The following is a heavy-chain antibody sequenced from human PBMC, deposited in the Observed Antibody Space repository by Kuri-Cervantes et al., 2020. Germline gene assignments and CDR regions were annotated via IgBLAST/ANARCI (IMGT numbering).Heavy chain of an antibody. CDR2: INPNSGGT. V-gene: IGHV1-2*02. J-gene: IGHJ3*02. D-gene: IGHD6-13*01. CDR1: AYTFTGYY. CDR3: ATSPEYSSSWYFLRPRDAFDI. Sequence: ASVKVSCKASAYTFTGYYVHWVRQAPGQGLEWMGWINPNSGGTIYAQKFQGRVSMTRDTSISTAYMDLSRLTSDDTAVYYCATSPEYSSSWYFLRPRDAFDIWGQGTMVTVSS.